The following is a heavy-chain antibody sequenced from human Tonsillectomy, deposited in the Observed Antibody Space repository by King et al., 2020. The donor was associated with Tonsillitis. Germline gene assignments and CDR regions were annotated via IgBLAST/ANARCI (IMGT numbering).Heavy chain of an antibody. V-gene: IGHV3-43*01. Sequence: VQLVESGGVVVQPGGSLRLPCAASGFTFDDYSMHWVRHVPGESPEWVSLISGDGSKTYYADSVKGRFTMSRDNSKNSLYLQMNSLTPEDAALYFCAKIARKGQLMDWFDSWGQGTLVTVSS. CDR2: ISGDGSKT. J-gene: IGHJ5*01. D-gene: IGHD5-24*01. CDR3: AKIARKGQLMDWFDS. CDR1: GFTFDDYS.